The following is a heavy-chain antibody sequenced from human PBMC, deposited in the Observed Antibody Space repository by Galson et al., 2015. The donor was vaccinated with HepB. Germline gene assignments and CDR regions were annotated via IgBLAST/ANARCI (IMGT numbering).Heavy chain of an antibody. CDR2: IIPTFDIV. CDR3: ARPQGDSSSWYDYGMDV. Sequence: SVKVSCKASGGTFSSYAISWVRQAPGQGLEWMGGIIPTFDIVNYAQKFQGRVTITADESTSTVYMDLSSLRSEDTAVYYCARPQGDSSSWYDYGMDVWGQGTTVTVSS. CDR1: GGTFSSYA. D-gene: IGHD6-13*01. V-gene: IGHV1-69*13. J-gene: IGHJ6*02.